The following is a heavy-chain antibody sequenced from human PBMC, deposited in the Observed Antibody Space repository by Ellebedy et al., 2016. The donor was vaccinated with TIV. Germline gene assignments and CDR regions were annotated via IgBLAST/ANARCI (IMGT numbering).Heavy chain of an antibody. CDR1: GFTFSSYA. CDR3: ARDWRWYFDL. V-gene: IGHV3-30-3*01. CDR2: MSYDGSNK. Sequence: PGGSLRLSCAASGFTFSSYAMHWVRQAPGKGLEWVAVMSYDGSNKYYVDSVKGRFTISRDNSKNTLYLQMNSLRPEDTAVYYCARDWRWYFDLWGRGTLVSVSS. J-gene: IGHJ2*01.